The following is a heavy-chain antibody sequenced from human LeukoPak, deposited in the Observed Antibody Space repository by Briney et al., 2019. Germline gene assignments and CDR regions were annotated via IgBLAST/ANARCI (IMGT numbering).Heavy chain of an antibody. V-gene: IGHV4-59*08. J-gene: IGHJ5*02. CDR2: MYYTGST. Sequence: PSETLSLTCTVSGGSMHGYYWSWVRQAPGKALEWTGQMYYTGSTSYNPSLKSRVTFSLDSSKTQVSLNLNSVTAADTAVYYCARYNWNDGGWFDPWGQGTLVTVSS. CDR3: ARYNWNDGGWFDP. CDR1: GGSMHGYY. D-gene: IGHD1-1*01.